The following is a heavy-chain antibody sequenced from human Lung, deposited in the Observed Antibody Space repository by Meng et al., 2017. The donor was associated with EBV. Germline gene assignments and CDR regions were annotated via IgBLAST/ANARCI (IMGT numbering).Heavy chain of an antibody. D-gene: IGHD3-10*01. V-gene: IGHV4-4*07. CDR1: GGSISSSYY. Sequence: HGQVEGAGPGLVKPSGTLALTCAVPGGSISSSYYWSWIRQPAGKGLEWIGRIYTSGSTNYNPSPKSRVTMSVDTSKNQFSLKLSSVTAADTAVYYCARDHSVWGFGELTPFYDPWGQGTLVTVSS. CDR2: IYTSGST. CDR3: ARDHSVWGFGELTPFYDP. J-gene: IGHJ5*02.